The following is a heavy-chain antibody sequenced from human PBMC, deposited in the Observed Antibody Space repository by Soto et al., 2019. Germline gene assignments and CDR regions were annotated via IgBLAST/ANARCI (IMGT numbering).Heavy chain of an antibody. J-gene: IGHJ4*02. Sequence: ASETLSLTCTVSGGSISSSSYYWGWIRQPPGKGLEWIGSIYYSGSTYYNPSLKSRVTISVDTSKNQFSLKLSSVTAADTAVYYCASDNRYLRYDFWSGYPSFDYWGQGTLVTVSS. D-gene: IGHD3-3*01. V-gene: IGHV4-39*01. CDR2: IYYSGST. CDR3: ASDNRYLRYDFWSGYPSFDY. CDR1: GGSISSSSYY.